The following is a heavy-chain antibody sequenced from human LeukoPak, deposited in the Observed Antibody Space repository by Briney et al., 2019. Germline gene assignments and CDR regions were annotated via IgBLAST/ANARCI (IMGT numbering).Heavy chain of an antibody. CDR3: ARDQGYSSSSLDY. Sequence: GGSLRLSCVASGLIFSKYWMTWVRQAPGKGLEWVATIKPDGSEQYYLDSVKGRFTISRDNARDSLYLQMNSLRAEDTAVYYCARDQGYSSSSLDYWGQGTLVTVSS. D-gene: IGHD6-6*01. J-gene: IGHJ4*02. CDR2: IKPDGSEQ. V-gene: IGHV3-7*01. CDR1: GLIFSKYW.